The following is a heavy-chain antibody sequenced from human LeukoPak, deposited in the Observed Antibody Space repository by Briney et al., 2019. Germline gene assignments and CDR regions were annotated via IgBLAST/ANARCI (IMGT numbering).Heavy chain of an antibody. V-gene: IGHV3-53*01. CDR1: GFTVSSNY. CDR2: ISDSGGST. J-gene: IGHJ3*02. Sequence: PGGSLRLSCAVSGFTVSSNYMSWVRQAPGKGLEWVSVISDSGGSTYYADSVKGRFTISRDNSKNTLYLQMNSLRAEDTAVYYCASYSGSYYAAFDIWGQGTMVTVSS. D-gene: IGHD1-26*01. CDR3: ASYSGSYYAAFDI.